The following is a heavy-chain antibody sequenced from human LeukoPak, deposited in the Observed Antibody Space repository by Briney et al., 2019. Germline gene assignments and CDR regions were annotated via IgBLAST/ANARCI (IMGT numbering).Heavy chain of an antibody. Sequence: SQTLSLTSAVSAYSTSSGYSWGCIRQPPGKGLEWIARLYLSGRTYYNPSLKSRVTISLDTSKNQFSLRLSSVTAADTAVYYCARVRANSGYGHFDYWGQGTLVTVSS. D-gene: IGHD5-12*01. J-gene: IGHJ4*02. CDR1: AYSTSSGYS. V-gene: IGHV4-38-2*01. CDR3: ARVRANSGYGHFDY. CDR2: LYLSGRT.